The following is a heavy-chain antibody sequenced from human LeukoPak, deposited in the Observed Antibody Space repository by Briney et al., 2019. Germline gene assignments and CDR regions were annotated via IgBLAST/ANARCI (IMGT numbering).Heavy chain of an antibody. V-gene: IGHV3-33*01. CDR3: ARIYDTSRYGAFDI. CDR1: GFTFSSYG. D-gene: IGHD3-22*01. J-gene: IGHJ3*02. Sequence: PGGSLRLSCAASGFTFSSYGMHWVRQAPGKGLEWVAVIWYDGSNKYYADSVKGRFTISRDNSKNTLYLQMNSLRAEDTAVYYCARIYDTSRYGAFDIWGQGTMVTVSS. CDR2: IWYDGSNK.